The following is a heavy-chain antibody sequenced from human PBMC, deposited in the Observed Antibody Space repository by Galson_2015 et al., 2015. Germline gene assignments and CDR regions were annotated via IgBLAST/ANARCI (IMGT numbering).Heavy chain of an antibody. CDR2: ISSTTTYI. D-gene: IGHD3-3*01. CDR3: ARQILDYDFWSGYYPTTFDY. Sequence: SLRLSCAASEFTFSSYYMSWVRQAPGKGLEWVSSISSTTTYIYYADSVKGRFTISRDNAKNSLYLQMNSLGAEDTAVYYCARQILDYDFWSGYYPTTFDYWRQGTLVTVSS. V-gene: IGHV3-21*01. CDR1: EFTFSSYY. J-gene: IGHJ4*02.